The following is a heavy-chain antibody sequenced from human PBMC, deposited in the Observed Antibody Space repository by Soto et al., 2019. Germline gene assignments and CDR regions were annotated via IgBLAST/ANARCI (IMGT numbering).Heavy chain of an antibody. CDR3: ARGGYSYGSTHNFDY. J-gene: IGHJ4*02. Sequence: PSETLSLTCAVSGGSISSGGYSWSWIRQPPGKGLEWIGYIYHSGSTYYNPSLKSRVTISVDTSKNQFSLKLSSVTAADTAVYNCARGGYSYGSTHNFDYWGQGTLVTVSS. V-gene: IGHV4-30-2*01. CDR2: IYHSGST. CDR1: GGSISSGGYS. D-gene: IGHD5-18*01.